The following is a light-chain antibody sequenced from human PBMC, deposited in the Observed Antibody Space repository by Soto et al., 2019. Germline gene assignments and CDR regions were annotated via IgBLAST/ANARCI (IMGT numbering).Light chain of an antibody. CDR3: HHYGDSLSIT. Sequence: AIRMTQSPSSLSASPGDRVTITCRASQDISSYLAWYQQKPGKAPNLLIYVASTLQSGVPSRFSGSGSGTDFTLTISRLEPEDSAVYYCHHYGDSLSITFGQGTRLEIK. V-gene: IGKV1-8*01. J-gene: IGKJ5*01. CDR2: VAS. CDR1: QDISSY.